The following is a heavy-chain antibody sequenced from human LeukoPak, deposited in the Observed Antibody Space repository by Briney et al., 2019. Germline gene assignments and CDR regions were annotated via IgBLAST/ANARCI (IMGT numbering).Heavy chain of an antibody. CDR3: ARGDGYNY. J-gene: IGHJ4*02. V-gene: IGHV4-38-2*02. Sequence: SGTLSLTCTVSGYSISSGYYWGWIRQPPGKGLEWIGNIYHSGSTYYNPSLKSRVTISVDTSKNQFSLKLSSVTAADTAVYYCARGDGYNYWGQGTLVTVSS. D-gene: IGHD5-24*01. CDR2: IYHSGST. CDR1: GYSISSGYY.